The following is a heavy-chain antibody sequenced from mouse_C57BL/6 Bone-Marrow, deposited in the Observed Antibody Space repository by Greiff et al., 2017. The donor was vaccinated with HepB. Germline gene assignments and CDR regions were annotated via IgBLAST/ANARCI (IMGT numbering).Heavy chain of an antibody. Sequence: VQLQQSGAELARPGASVKLSCKASGYTFTSYGISWVKQRTGQGLEWIGEIYPRSGNTYYNEKFKGKATLTADKSSSTAYMELRSLTSEDSAVYYCARSGSPTWFAYWGQGTLVTVSA. J-gene: IGHJ3*01. CDR2: IYPRSGNT. CDR3: ARSGSPTWFAY. D-gene: IGHD3-1*01. V-gene: IGHV1-81*01. CDR1: GYTFTSYG.